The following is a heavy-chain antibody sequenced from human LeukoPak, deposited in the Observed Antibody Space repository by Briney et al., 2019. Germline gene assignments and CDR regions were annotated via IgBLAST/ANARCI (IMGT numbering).Heavy chain of an antibody. V-gene: IGHV4-59*01. D-gene: IGHD6-13*01. CDR2: IYYSGST. CDR3: ARVRHIAAAFDY. J-gene: IGHJ4*02. Sequence: PSETLSLTCTVSGGSISSYYWSWLRQPPGKGLERIGYIYYSGSTNYNPSLKSRVTISVDTSKNQFSLKLSSVTAADTAVYYCARVRHIAAAFDYWGQGTLVTVSS. CDR1: GGSISSYY.